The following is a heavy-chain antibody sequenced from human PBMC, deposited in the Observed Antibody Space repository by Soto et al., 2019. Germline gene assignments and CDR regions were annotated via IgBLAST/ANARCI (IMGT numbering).Heavy chain of an antibody. J-gene: IGHJ4*02. CDR1: GFTFSSYD. CDR3: ARGGSGWPFDY. D-gene: IGHD6-19*01. Sequence: GGSLRLSCAASGFTFSSYDMHWVRQATGKGLEWVSAIGTAGDTYYPGSVKGRFTISRENAKNSLYLQMNSLRAGDTAVYYCARGGSGWPFDYWGQGTLVIVSS. CDR2: IGTAGDT. V-gene: IGHV3-13*01.